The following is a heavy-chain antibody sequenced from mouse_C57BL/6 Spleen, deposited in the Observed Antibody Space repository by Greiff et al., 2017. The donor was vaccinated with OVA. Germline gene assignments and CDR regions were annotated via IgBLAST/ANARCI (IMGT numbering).Heavy chain of an antibody. CDR2: INPYNGGT. Sequence: EVQLQQSGPVLVKPGASVKMSCKASGYTFTDYYINWVKQSHGKSLEWIGVINPYNGGTSYNQKFKGKATLTVDKSSSTAYMELNSLTSEDSAVYYCAPNANYYAMDYWGQGTSVTVSS. J-gene: IGHJ4*01. CDR3: APNANYYAMDY. V-gene: IGHV1-19*01. CDR1: GYTFTDYY.